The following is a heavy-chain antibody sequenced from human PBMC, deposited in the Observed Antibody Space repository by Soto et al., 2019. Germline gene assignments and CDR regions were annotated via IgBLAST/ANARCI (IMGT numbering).Heavy chain of an antibody. J-gene: IGHJ4*02. CDR1: GFTFSSYI. D-gene: IGHD6-13*01. V-gene: IGHV3-21*01. CDR3: ARSGIEEADPLFDS. CDR2: ISSSSSYI. Sequence: LRLSCAASGFTFSSYIMNWVRQAPGKGLEWVSSISSSSSYIYYADSVKGRFTISRDNAKNSLYLQMNSLRAEDTAAYYCARSGIEEADPLFDSWGQGTLVTVSS.